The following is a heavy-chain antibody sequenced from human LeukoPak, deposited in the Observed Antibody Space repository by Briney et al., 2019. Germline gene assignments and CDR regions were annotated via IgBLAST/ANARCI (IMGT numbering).Heavy chain of an antibody. CDR3: ARGKGGRFDY. J-gene: IGHJ4*02. CDR1: GYSFTTSW. CDR2: IYPADSDT. Sequence: GDSLKISCEGSGYSFTTSWIGWVRQMPGKGLEWMGIIYPADSDTKYSPSSQGQVTISADKSSSTASLQWSSLKASDPAMYYCARGKGGRFDYWGQGTLVTVSS. D-gene: IGHD2-15*01. V-gene: IGHV5-51*01.